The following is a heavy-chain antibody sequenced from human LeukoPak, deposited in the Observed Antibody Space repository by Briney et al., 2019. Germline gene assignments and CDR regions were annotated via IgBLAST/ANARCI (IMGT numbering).Heavy chain of an antibody. CDR1: GGTFSSYA. CDR3: ARVFSIDAFDI. Sequence: SVKVSCKASGGTFSSYAISWVRQAPGQGREWMGGIIPIFGTANYAQKLQGRVTMTTDTSTSTAYMELRSLRSDDTAVYYCARVFSIDAFDIWGQGTMVTVSS. D-gene: IGHD2-2*01. CDR2: IIPIFGTA. V-gene: IGHV1-69*05. J-gene: IGHJ3*02.